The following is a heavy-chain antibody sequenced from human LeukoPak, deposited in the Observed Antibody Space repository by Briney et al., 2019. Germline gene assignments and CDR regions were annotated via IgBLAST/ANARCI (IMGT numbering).Heavy chain of an antibody. Sequence: GGSLRLSCAASGFTFSDYYMSWIRQAPGKGLEWVSYISSSGSTIYFADSVKGRFTISRDNAKNSLYLQMNSLRAEDTAVYYCARDPTYYDSSRYYGGDAFDIWGQGTMVTVSS. CDR1: GFTFSDYY. V-gene: IGHV3-11*04. CDR3: ARDPTYYDSSRYYGGDAFDI. CDR2: ISSSGSTI. D-gene: IGHD3-22*01. J-gene: IGHJ3*02.